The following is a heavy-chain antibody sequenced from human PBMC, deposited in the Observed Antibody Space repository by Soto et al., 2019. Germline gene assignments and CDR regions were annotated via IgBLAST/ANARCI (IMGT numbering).Heavy chain of an antibody. CDR2: ISAYNGNT. CDR3: AGKRGAAGKVNLDYYYGMDV. CDR1: GYTFTSYG. V-gene: IGHV1-18*01. D-gene: IGHD6-13*01. Sequence: GAAVKVSCKASGYTFTSYGISWVRQAPGQGLEWMGWISAYNGNTNYAQKLQGRVTMTTDTSTSTAYMELRSLRSDDTAVYYCAGKRGAAGKVNLDYYYGMDVWGQGTTVTVSS. J-gene: IGHJ6*02.